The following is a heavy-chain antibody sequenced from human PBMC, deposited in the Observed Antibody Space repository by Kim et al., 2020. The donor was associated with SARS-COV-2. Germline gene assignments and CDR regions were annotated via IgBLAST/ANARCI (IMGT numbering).Heavy chain of an antibody. V-gene: IGHV4-34*01. CDR1: GGSFSGYY. CDR3: ARGRLEIRYSSSLVGYYFDY. D-gene: IGHD6-6*01. CDR2: INHSGST. J-gene: IGHJ4*02. Sequence: SETLSLTCAVYGGSFSGYYWSWIRQPPGKGLEWIGEINHSGSTNYNPSLKSRVTISVDTSKNQFSLKLSSVTAADTAVYYCARGRLEIRYSSSLVGYYFDYWGQGTLVTVSS.